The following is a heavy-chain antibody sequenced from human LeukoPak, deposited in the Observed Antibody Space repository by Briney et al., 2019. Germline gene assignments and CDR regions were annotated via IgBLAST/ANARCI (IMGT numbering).Heavy chain of an antibody. V-gene: IGHV3-53*01. CDR1: GFTVSSNY. D-gene: IGHD3-22*01. CDR2: IYSGGST. CDR3: AKASAMIVVVSKYFDY. Sequence: GGSLRLSCAASGFTVSSNYMSWVRQAPGKGLEWVSIIYSGGSTFYADSVKGRFTISRDNSKNTLYLQMNSLRAEDTAVYYCAKASAMIVVVSKYFDYWGQGTLVTVSS. J-gene: IGHJ4*02.